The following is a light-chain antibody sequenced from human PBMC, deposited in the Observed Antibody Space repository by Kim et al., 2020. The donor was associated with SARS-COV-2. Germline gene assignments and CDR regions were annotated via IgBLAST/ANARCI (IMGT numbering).Light chain of an antibody. CDR2: DGS. V-gene: IGLV2-23*01. CDR1: SGDVGGYKF. CDR3: CSYAGRTTWV. J-gene: IGLJ3*02. Sequence: GQSITISCPGTSGDVGGYKFVSWHQQHPGKPPKLIIFDGSERPSGVSNRFSGSKSGNTASLTISGLQAEDEADYYCCSYAGRTTWVFGGGTKLTVL.